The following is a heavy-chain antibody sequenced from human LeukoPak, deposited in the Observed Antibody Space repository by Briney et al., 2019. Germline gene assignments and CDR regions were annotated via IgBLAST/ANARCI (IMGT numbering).Heavy chain of an antibody. Sequence: PGGSLRLSCAASGFDFSAYAMTWVRQAPGKGLEWVSTVSGSGYQKYYADSVKGRFTISRDNAKKTIFVQMHSLRAEDTAQYYCAKGGAGTTDAPHGDVVTTTLDGFDLWGQGVMVTVSS. V-gene: IGHV3-23*01. CDR2: VSGSGYQK. CDR1: GFDFSAYA. D-gene: IGHD2-21*02. J-gene: IGHJ3*01. CDR3: AKGGAGTTDAPHGDVVTTTLDGFDL.